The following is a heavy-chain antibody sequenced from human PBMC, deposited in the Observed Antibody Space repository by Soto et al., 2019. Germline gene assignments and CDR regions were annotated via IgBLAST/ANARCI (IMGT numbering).Heavy chain of an antibody. CDR3: AKDVDYYFDSSGYFPLHAFDF. CDR2: ISGSGRRT. CDR1: GFTFSSYD. D-gene: IGHD3-22*01. Sequence: GGSLRLSCAASGFTFSSYDMSWVRQAPGKGLEWVSGISGSGRRTYYADSVKGRVTISRDNSKKTLYLQMNSLRGEDTAVYYCAKDVDYYFDSSGYFPLHAFDFWGQGTMVTVSS. J-gene: IGHJ3*01. V-gene: IGHV3-23*01.